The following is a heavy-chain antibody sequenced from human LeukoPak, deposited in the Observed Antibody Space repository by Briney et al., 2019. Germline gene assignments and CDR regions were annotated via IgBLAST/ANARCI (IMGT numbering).Heavy chain of an antibody. CDR2: IYPADSDT. CDR3: ARQPDYGGNQGHADY. Sequence: RGESLKISCKGSGYSFTSYWIGWVRQMPGKGLEWMGIIYPADSDTRYSPSLQGQVTISADKSISTAYLQWSSLKASDTAMYYCARQPDYGGNQGHADYWGQGTLVTVSS. J-gene: IGHJ4*02. CDR1: GYSFTSYW. D-gene: IGHD4-23*01. V-gene: IGHV5-51*01.